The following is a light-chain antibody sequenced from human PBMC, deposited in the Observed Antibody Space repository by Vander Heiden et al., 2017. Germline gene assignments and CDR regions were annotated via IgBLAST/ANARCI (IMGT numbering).Light chain of an antibody. V-gene: IGLV2-11*01. CDR2: DVS. CDR1: SSDVGGYNY. J-gene: IGLJ3*02. CDR3: CSYAGSYTGV. Sequence: HSVTISCTGTSSDVGGYNYVSWYQQHPGKAPKLMMYDVSKRPSGVPDRVSGSKSGNTDSLTISGLQAEDEADDDCCSYAGSYTGVFGGGTKMTVL.